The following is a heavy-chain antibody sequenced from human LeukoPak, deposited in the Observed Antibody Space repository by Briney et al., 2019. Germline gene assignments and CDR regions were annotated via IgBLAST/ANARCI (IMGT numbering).Heavy chain of an antibody. CDR3: ARGAESSSYYPTHY. J-gene: IGHJ4*02. D-gene: IGHD3-22*01. Sequence: ASVKVSCKASGYTFTSYGINWVRQAPGQGLEWVGWISAHNGNTNYAQKLQGRVTMTTDTSTSTAYMELRSLRSDETALYYCARGAESSSYYPTHYWGQGTLVTVSS. V-gene: IGHV1-18*01. CDR1: GYTFTSYG. CDR2: ISAHNGNT.